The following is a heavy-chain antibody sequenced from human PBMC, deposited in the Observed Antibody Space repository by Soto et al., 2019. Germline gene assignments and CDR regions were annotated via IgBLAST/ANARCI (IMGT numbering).Heavy chain of an antibody. Sequence: PSETLSLTCAVYGGSFSGYYWSWIRQPPGEGLEWIGEINHSGSTNYNPSLKSRVTISVDTSKNQFSLKLSSVTAADTAVYYCASEMLVRGVTFVGRKNWFDPWGQGTLVTVSS. D-gene: IGHD3-10*01. CDR2: INHSGST. CDR3: ASEMLVRGVTFVGRKNWFDP. V-gene: IGHV4-34*01. J-gene: IGHJ5*02. CDR1: GGSFSGYY.